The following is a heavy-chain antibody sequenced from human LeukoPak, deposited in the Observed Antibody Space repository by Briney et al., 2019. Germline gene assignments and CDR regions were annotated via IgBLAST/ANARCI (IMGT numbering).Heavy chain of an antibody. CDR1: GFTFSSYE. V-gene: IGHV3-48*03. Sequence: GGSLRLSCAASGFTFSSYEMNWVRQAPGKGLEWVSYISSSGSTIYYADSVKGRFTISRDNAKNTLYLQMNSLRAEDTAVYYCATTPEELSYYYYYMDVWGKGTTVTVSS. CDR3: ATTPEELSYYYYYMDV. D-gene: IGHD1-14*01. CDR2: ISSSGSTI. J-gene: IGHJ6*03.